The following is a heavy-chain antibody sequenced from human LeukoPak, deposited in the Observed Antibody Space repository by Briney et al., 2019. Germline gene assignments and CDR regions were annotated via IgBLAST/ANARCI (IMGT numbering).Heavy chain of an antibody. CDR1: GFTVSSNY. V-gene: IGHV3-53*01. J-gene: IGHJ5*02. Sequence: TGGSLRLSCAASGFTVSSNYMSWVRQAPGKGLEWVSVIYSGGSTYYADSVKGRFTISRDNSKNTLYLQMNSLRAADTAVYYCARVSSRGSLEFDPWGQGTLVTVSS. CDR3: ARVSSRGSLEFDP. CDR2: IYSGGST. D-gene: IGHD5-12*01.